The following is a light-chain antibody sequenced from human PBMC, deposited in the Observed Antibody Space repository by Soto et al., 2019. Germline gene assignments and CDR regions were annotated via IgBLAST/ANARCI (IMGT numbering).Light chain of an antibody. CDR2: DVS. J-gene: IGLJ1*01. CDR1: SSDGGGYNY. V-gene: IGLV2-14*03. CDR3: SSYTSSSTPFV. Sequence: SVLTQPASVSGAPGPAITISCPGNSSDGGGYNYVSWYQQHPGKAPKLMIYDVSDRPSGVSNRFSGSKSGNTASLTISGLQAEDEADYFCSSYTSSSTPFVFGTGTKVTVL.